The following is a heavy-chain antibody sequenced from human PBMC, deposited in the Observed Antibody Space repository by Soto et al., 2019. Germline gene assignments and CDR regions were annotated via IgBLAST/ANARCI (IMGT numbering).Heavy chain of an antibody. CDR3: ARQSVESGSYYSAFDI. V-gene: IGHV5-51*01. Sequence: GESLKISCKGSGYSFTSYWIGWVRQMPGKGLEWMGIIYPGDSDTRYTPSFQGQVTISADKTISTAYLQWSSLKASDTAMYYCARQSVESGSYYSAFDIWGQGTMVTVSS. D-gene: IGHD1-26*01. J-gene: IGHJ3*02. CDR2: IYPGDSDT. CDR1: GYSFTSYW.